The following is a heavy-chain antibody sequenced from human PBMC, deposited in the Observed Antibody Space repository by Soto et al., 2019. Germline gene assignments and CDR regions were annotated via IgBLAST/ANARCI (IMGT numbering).Heavy chain of an antibody. V-gene: IGHV3-11*05. CDR3: ATGQYYYDSSAYYYS. D-gene: IGHD3-22*01. Sequence: QVQLVESGGGLVKPGGSLRLSCAASGFTFSDYYMSWIRQVPGKGLEWVSYISSSSSYTNYADSVKGRFTISRDNAKNSLYLQMNSLRAEDTAVYYCATGQYYYDSSAYYYSWGQGTLVTVSS. CDR1: GFTFSDYY. CDR2: ISSSSSYT. J-gene: IGHJ4*02.